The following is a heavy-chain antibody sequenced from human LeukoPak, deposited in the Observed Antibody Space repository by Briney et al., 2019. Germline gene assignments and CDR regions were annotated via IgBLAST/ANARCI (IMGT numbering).Heavy chain of an antibody. Sequence: GGSLRLSCPASGFSFSTYSMNWVRQAPGKGLEWVSSISRNSRYIYYADSMRGRFTISRDNAKNSLYLQMNSLKPEDTAVYYCARVAEAAAFDSWGQGTLVTVSS. D-gene: IGHD6-25*01. V-gene: IGHV3-21*06. J-gene: IGHJ4*02. CDR1: GFSFSTYS. CDR3: ARVAEAAAFDS. CDR2: ISRNSRYI.